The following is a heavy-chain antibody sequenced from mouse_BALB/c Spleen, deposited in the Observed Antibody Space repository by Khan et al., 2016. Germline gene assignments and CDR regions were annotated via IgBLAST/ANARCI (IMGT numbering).Heavy chain of an antibody. V-gene: IGHV4-1*02. D-gene: IGHD1-1*01. CDR1: GFDFRRYW. Sequence: EVKLLESGGGLVQPGGSLKLSCVDSGFDFRRYWMSWVRQAPGKGLEWIGEINPDSRTINYSPSLKDKFTISRDNAKRTLYLQMSKVRSEDTALXYCARAGYYGYLVYWDQGTLVSVSA. J-gene: IGHJ3*01. CDR2: INPDSRTI. CDR3: ARAGYYGYLVY.